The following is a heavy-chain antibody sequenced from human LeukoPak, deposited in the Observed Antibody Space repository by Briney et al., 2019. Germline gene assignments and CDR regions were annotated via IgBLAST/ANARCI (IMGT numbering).Heavy chain of an antibody. D-gene: IGHD6-19*01. V-gene: IGHV1-2*02. CDR3: ARGEQWLVRY. J-gene: IGHJ4*02. CDR1: GYTFSGYY. CDR2: IDPNSGAA. Sequence: ASVKVSCKTLGYTFSGYYIHWVRQAPGQGLEWMGWIDPNSGAANYEKRFQGRVTTTRDISINTVYLEVRSDDTAVYYCARGEQWLVRYWGQGTLVIVSS.